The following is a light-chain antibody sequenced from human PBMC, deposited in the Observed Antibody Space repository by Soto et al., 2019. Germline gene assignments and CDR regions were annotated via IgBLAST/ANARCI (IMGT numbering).Light chain of an antibody. CDR2: EVT. CDR3: FSYEGDSVYV. CDR1: NSDVGSYNL. J-gene: IGLJ1*01. Sequence: QSALTQPASVSGSPRQSITISCTGTNSDVGSYNLVSWFQQHPGKAPKLVIYEVTKRPSGVSDRFSGSKSGNTASLTISGLQAEEEADYYCFSYEGDSVYVFGTGTKVTV. V-gene: IGLV2-23*02.